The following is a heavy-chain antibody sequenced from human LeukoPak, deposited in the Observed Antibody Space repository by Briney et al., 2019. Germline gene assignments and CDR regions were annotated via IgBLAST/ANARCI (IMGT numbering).Heavy chain of an antibody. J-gene: IGHJ4*02. CDR2: IYYSGST. D-gene: IGHD1-26*01. V-gene: IGHV4-39*01. CDR3: ARHVSGSLLY. Sequence: PSETRSLTCTVSGGSISSYYWGWIRQPPGKGLEWIGSIYYSGSTYYNPSLKSRVTISVDTSKNQFSLKLSSVTAADTAVYYCARHVSGSLLYWGQGTLVTVSS. CDR1: GGSISSYY.